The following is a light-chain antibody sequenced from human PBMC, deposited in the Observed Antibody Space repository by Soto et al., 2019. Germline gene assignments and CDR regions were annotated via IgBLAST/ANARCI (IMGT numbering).Light chain of an antibody. CDR2: TAS. CDR3: QQYYSYPLT. Sequence: DIQLTQSPSFLSASVGDRVTITCRASQGISSYLAWYQQKPGKAPKLLISTASTLQSGVPSRFSGSGSGTEFTLTISSLQPEDFATYYCQQYYSYPLTFGGGTKVDIK. J-gene: IGKJ4*01. V-gene: IGKV1-9*01. CDR1: QGISSY.